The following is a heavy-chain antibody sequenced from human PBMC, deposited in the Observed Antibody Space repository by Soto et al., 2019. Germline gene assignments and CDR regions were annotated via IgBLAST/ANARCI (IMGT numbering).Heavy chain of an antibody. CDR3: ARVPPGSSSLRYFQD. V-gene: IGHV3-48*01. J-gene: IGHJ1*01. D-gene: IGHD6-13*01. CDR2: ISSSSSTI. Sequence: EVQVVESGGALVQPGGSLRLSCAASGFTFSTYSMTWVRQAPGKGLEWVSYISSSSSTIYYADAVKGRFTISRDNAENSLYLQMNSLRAEDTAVYYCARVPPGSSSLRYFQDWGQGTLVTVSS. CDR1: GFTFSTYS.